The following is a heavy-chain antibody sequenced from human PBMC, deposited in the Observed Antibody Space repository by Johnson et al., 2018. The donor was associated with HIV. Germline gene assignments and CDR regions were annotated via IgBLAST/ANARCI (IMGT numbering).Heavy chain of an antibody. CDR3: AKCIGGSSLIGAYDF. CDR1: GFTFSNYA. Sequence: VQLVESGGGVVQPGRSLRLSCAASGFTFSNYAMHWVRQSPDKGLEWVSAISGSGGSTYYADSVKGRFPISKDNSNNTLYLPMTSLRAKDTALYVCAKCIGGSSLIGAYDFGGEGTVVTVCS. CDR2: ISGSGGST. D-gene: IGHD2-15*01. V-gene: IGHV3-23*04. J-gene: IGHJ3*01.